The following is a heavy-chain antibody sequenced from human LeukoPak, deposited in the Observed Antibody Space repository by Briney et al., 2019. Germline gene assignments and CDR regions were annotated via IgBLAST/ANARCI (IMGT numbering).Heavy chain of an antibody. CDR1: GFTFSSYG. V-gene: IGHV3-30*18. CDR2: ISYDGSNK. Sequence: PGGSLRLSCAASGFTFSSYGMHWVRQAPGKGLEWVAVISYDGSNKYYADSVKGRFTISRDNSKNTLYLQMNSLRAEDTAVYCCAKGLNVARFDYWGQGTLVTVSS. D-gene: IGHD3-22*01. J-gene: IGHJ4*02. CDR3: AKGLNVARFDY.